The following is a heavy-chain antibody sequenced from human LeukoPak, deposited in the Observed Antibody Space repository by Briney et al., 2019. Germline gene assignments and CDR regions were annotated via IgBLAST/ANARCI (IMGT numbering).Heavy chain of an antibody. D-gene: IGHD3-10*01. CDR3: AKGRVRGVITSFDY. J-gene: IGHJ4*02. CDR1: GFTFRNYA. Sequence: GGSLRLSCAASGFTFRNYAMSWVRQAPGKGLEWVSIISGSGGSTYYAGSVKGRFTFSRDNSKNTLSLEMNSLRVEDTAVYYCAKGRVRGVITSFDYWGQGTLVIVSS. V-gene: IGHV3-23*01. CDR2: ISGSGGST.